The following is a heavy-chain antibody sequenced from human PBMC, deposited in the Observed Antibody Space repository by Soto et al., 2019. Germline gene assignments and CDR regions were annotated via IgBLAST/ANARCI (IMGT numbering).Heavy chain of an antibody. V-gene: IGHV4-31*03. CDR3: ARDQGSGWFDP. Sequence: SETLSLTCTVSGGSISSGGYYWSWIRQHPGKGLEWIGYTYYGGSTYYNPSLKSRVTISVDTSKNQFSLKLSSVTAADTAVYYCARDQGSGWFDPWGQGTLVTVSS. D-gene: IGHD3-10*01. CDR2: TYYGGST. CDR1: GGSISSGGYY. J-gene: IGHJ5*02.